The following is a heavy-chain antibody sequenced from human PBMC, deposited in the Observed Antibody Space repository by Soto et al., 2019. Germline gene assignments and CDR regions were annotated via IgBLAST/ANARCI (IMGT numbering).Heavy chain of an antibody. CDR3: ARHRRETGTYAQPLDY. Sequence: ETLSLTCTVSGGSISSTSCYWGWVRQPPEKGLEWIGAISYGGSTYHNPSLRSRVTIFVDTSKSQFSLDLTSVTAADTAVYYCARHRRETGTYAQPLDYWGPGTLVTVSS. CDR1: GGSISSTSCY. CDR2: ISYGGST. V-gene: IGHV4-39*01. J-gene: IGHJ4*02. D-gene: IGHD1-1*01.